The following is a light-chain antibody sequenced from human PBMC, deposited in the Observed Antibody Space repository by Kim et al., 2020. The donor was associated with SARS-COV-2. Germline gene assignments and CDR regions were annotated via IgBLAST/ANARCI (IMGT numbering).Light chain of an antibody. Sequence: EIVLTQSPATVSLSPGDRASLSCRASHSVSSSYLAWYQQKPGQAPRLLIYGASSRATGIPDRFSGSRSRTDFTLTISRLEPEDVAVYYCQQYRSSPLTFGGGTKVDI. CDR2: GAS. CDR3: QQYRSSPLT. V-gene: IGKV3-20*01. J-gene: IGKJ4*01. CDR1: HSVSSSY.